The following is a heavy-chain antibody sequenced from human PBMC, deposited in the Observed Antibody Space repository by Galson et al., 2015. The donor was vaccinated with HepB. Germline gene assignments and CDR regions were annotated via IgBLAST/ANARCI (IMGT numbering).Heavy chain of an antibody. J-gene: IGHJ4*02. D-gene: IGHD3-9*01. CDR2: IWYDGSNK. V-gene: IGHV3-33*01. Sequence: SLRLSCAASGFTFSSYGMHWVRQAPGKGLEWVAVIWYDGSNKYYADSVKGRFTISRDNSKNTLYLQMNSLRAEDTAVYYCARGPRAGLRYFDWLLWVPFDYWGQGTLVTVSS. CDR1: GFTFSSYG. CDR3: ARGPRAGLRYFDWLLWVPFDY.